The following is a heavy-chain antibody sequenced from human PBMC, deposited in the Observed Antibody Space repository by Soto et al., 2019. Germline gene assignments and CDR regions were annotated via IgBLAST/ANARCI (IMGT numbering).Heavy chain of an antibody. V-gene: IGHV4-59*08. Sequence: QVQLQESGPGLVKPSESLSLTCTVSGGSITDNYWNWIRQPPGKGLEWIGYIFYSGPTTYNPSLKGRITISIDASKNQFSLNLRSVTAADTATYYCASSTASADIDYWGQGTLVTVSS. CDR3: ASSTASADIDY. CDR1: GGSITDNY. D-gene: IGHD2-8*02. CDR2: IFYSGPT. J-gene: IGHJ4*02.